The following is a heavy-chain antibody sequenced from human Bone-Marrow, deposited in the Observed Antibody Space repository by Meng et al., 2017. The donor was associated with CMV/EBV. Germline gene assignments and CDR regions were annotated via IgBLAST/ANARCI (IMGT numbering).Heavy chain of an antibody. D-gene: IGHD2-2*01. CDR2: IWYDGSNK. V-gene: IGHV3-33*01. CDR1: GFTFSSYG. CDR3: AREYYYCSSTSCPYWYFDL. Sequence: GESLKISCAASGFTFSSYGMHWVRQAPGKGLEWVAVIWYDGSNKYYVDSVKGRFTISRDNAKNSLYLQMNSLRAEDTAVYYCAREYYYCSSTSCPYWYFDLWGRGTLVTVSS. J-gene: IGHJ2*01.